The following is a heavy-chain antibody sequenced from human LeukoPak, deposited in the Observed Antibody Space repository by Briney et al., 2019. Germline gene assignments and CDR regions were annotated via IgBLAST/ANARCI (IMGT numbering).Heavy chain of an antibody. CDR2: ISYDGSNK. CDR1: GFTFSSYA. V-gene: IGHV3-30*04. CDR3: ARDFWGSYFPDY. Sequence: GGSLRLSCAASGFTFSSYAMHWVRQAPGKGLEWVAVISYDGSNKYYADSVKGRFTISRDNSKNTLYLQMNSLRAEDTAVYCCARDFWGSYFPDYWGQGTLVTVSS. D-gene: IGHD1-26*01. J-gene: IGHJ4*02.